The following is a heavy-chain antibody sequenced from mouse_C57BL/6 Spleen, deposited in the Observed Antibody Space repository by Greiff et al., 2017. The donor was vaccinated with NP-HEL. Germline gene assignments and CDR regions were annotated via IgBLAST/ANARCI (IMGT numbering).Heavy chain of an antibody. V-gene: IGHV1-69*01. J-gene: IGHJ1*03. Sequence: QVQLQQPGAELVMPGASVKLSCKASGYTFTSYWMHWVKQRPGQGLEWIGEIDPSDSYTNYNQKFEGKSTLTVDKSSSTAYMQLSSLTSEDSAVYYCARRDYYYGSSYWYFDVWGTGTTVTVSS. D-gene: IGHD1-1*01. CDR3: ARRDYYYGSSYWYFDV. CDR1: GYTFTSYW. CDR2: IDPSDSYT.